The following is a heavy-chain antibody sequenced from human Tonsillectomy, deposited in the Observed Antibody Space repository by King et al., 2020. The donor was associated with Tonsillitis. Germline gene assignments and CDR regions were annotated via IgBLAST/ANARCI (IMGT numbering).Heavy chain of an antibody. CDR3: ARLTRSTPFDD. CDR2: FYHTGST. CDR1: GYSISSGYF. J-gene: IGHJ4*02. Sequence: QLQESGPGLVKPSETLSLTCAVSGYSISSGYFWGWIRQPPGKGLEWIGHFYHTGSTFYNPSLKARVTISVDTSKNQFSLKVTSVTAADTAVYYCARLTRSTPFDDWGQGTLVTVSS. V-gene: IGHV4-38-2*01.